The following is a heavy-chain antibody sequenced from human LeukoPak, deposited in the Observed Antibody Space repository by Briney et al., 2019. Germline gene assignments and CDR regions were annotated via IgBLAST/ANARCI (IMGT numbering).Heavy chain of an antibody. Sequence: ASETLSLTCTVSGGSISSSSYYWGWIRQPPGKGLEWIGSIYYSGSTYYNPSLKSRVTISVDTSKNQFSLKLSSVTAADTAVYYCARGDSRFDYWGQGALVTVSS. CDR3: ARGDSRFDY. CDR1: GGSISSSSYY. V-gene: IGHV4-39*01. J-gene: IGHJ4*02. CDR2: IYYSGST. D-gene: IGHD2-21*02.